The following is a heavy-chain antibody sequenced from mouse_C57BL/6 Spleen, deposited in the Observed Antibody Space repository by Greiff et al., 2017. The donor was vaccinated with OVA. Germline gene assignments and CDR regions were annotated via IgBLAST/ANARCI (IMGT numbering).Heavy chain of an antibody. D-gene: IGHD4-1*01. J-gene: IGHJ2*01. CDR1: GFTFSSYA. V-gene: IGHV5-4*03. CDR2: ISDGGSYT. Sequence: EVMLVESGGGLVKPGGSLKLSCAASGFTFSSYAISWVRQTPEKRLEWVATISDGGSYTYYPDNVKGRFTISRDNAKNNLYLQMSHLKSEDTAMYYCARVRELGRVYFDYWGQGTTLTVSS. CDR3: ARVRELGRVYFDY.